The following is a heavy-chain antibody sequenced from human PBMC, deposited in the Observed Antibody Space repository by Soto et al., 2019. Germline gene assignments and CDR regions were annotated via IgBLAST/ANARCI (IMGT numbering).Heavy chain of an antibody. Sequence: QVQLVQSGAEVKKPGASVKVSCKASGYTFTSYAMHWVRQAPGQRLEWMGWINAGNGNTKYSQKFQGRVTITRDTYASTAYMELSSLRSEDTAVYYCATIEWFGEPVDVWGQGTTVTVSS. J-gene: IGHJ6*02. CDR1: GYTFTSYA. D-gene: IGHD3-10*01. CDR3: ATIEWFGEPVDV. CDR2: INAGNGNT. V-gene: IGHV1-3*01.